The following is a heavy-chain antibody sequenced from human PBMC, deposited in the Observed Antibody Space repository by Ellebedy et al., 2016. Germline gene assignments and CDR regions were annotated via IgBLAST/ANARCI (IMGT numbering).Heavy chain of an antibody. Sequence: GGSLRLSXAASGFTFSSYGMHWVRQAPGKGLEWVAVISYDGSNKYYADSVKGRFTISRDNSKNTLYLQMNSLRAEDTAVYYCARESGDLSLDVWGKGTTVTVSS. J-gene: IGHJ6*04. D-gene: IGHD1-26*01. V-gene: IGHV3-30*03. CDR3: ARESGDLSLDV. CDR2: ISYDGSNK. CDR1: GFTFSSYG.